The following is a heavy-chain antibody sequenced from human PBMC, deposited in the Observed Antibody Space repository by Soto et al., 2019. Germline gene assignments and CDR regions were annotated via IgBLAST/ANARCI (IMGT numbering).Heavy chain of an antibody. CDR3: ARDRRITNYYYYGMDV. J-gene: IGHJ6*02. D-gene: IGHD1-20*01. Sequence: PSETLSLTCIVSGGSISSSTYYWGLIRQPPRKGLEEIAIIHHSGSTNYNPSLKSRVTISEDTSKNQFSLKLSSVTAADTAVYYCARDRRITNYYYYGMDVWGQGTTVTVSS. CDR2: IHHSGST. CDR1: GGSISSSTYY. V-gene: IGHV4-39*07.